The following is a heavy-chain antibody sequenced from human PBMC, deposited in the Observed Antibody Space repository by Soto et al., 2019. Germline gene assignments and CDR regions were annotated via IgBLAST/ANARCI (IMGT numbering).Heavy chain of an antibody. J-gene: IGHJ6*02. CDR3: ARDKWGLGSSGGPYYYYGMDV. V-gene: IGHV3-7*05. Sequence: GGSLRLSCAASGFTFSSYWMSWVRQAPGKGLEWVANIKQDGSEKYYVDSVKGRFTISRDNAKNSLYLQMNSLRAEDTAVYYCARDKWGLGSSGGPYYYYGMDVWGQGTTVTVSS. D-gene: IGHD6-6*01. CDR1: GFTFSSYW. CDR2: IKQDGSEK.